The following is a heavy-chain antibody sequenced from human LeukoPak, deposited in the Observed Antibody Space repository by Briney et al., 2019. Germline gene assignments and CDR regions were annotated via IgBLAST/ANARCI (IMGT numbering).Heavy chain of an antibody. CDR3: ARDRSMSGWYIDL. D-gene: IGHD2/OR15-2a*01. J-gene: IGHJ2*01. Sequence: GRSLRLSCAASGFTFSSYGMHWVRQAPGKGLEWVAVIWHDGSNKYYPDSVQGRFTISRDNSKNTLYPQVNSLRAEDTAVSYCARDRSMSGWYIDLWGRGTLVTVSS. CDR2: IWHDGSNK. CDR1: GFTFSSYG. V-gene: IGHV3-33*01.